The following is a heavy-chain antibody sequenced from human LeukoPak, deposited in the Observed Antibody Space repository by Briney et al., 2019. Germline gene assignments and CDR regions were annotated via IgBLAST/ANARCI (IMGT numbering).Heavy chain of an antibody. J-gene: IGHJ6*02. D-gene: IGHD2-8*01. CDR1: GFTFDDYA. V-gene: IGHV3-9*01. CDR3: AKDVGYCTNGVGYMAYYYYGMDV. Sequence: GGSLRLSCAASGFTFDDYAMHWVRQAPGKGLEWVSGISWNSGSIGYADSVKGRFTISRDNAKNSLYLQMNSLRAEDTALYYCAKDVGYCTNGVGYMAYYYYGMDVWGQGTTVTVSS. CDR2: ISWNSGSI.